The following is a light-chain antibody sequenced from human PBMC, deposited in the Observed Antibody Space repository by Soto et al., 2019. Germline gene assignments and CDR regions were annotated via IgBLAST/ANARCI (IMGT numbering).Light chain of an antibody. CDR2: GAS. CDR3: QQYGSSPRT. CDR1: QSVSSSY. V-gene: IGKV3-20*01. Sequence: EIVLTQSPGTLSLSPGERATLSCRSSQSVSSSYLAWYQQKPGQAPRLLIYGASRGATGIPDRFSGSGSGSDFTLTISRLEPEDFAVYYCQQYGSSPRTFGQGTKVDIK. J-gene: IGKJ1*01.